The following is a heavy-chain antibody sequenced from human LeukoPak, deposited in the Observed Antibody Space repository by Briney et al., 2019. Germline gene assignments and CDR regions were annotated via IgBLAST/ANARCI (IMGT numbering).Heavy chain of an antibody. CDR2: ISSSSSYT. V-gene: IGHV3-11*05. D-gene: IGHD3-10*01. Sequence: PGGSLRLSCAASGFXFSDYYMSWIRQAPGKGLEWVSYISSSSSYTNYADSVKGRFTISRDNAKNSLYLQMNSLRAEDTALYYCARGGSRKEVAYWGQGTLVTVSS. CDR3: ARGGSRKEVAY. CDR1: GFXFSDYY. J-gene: IGHJ4*02.